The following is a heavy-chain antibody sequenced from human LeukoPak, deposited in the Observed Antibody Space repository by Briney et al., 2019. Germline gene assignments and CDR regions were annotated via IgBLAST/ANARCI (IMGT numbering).Heavy chain of an antibody. Sequence: ASVKVSCKASGYTFTSYYMHWVRQAPGQGLEWMGRINPNSGGTNYAQKFQGRVTMTRDTSISTAYMELSRLRSDDTAVYYCARGDTAMAKIIDYWGQGTLVTVSS. CDR1: GYTFTSYY. V-gene: IGHV1-2*06. CDR2: INPNSGGT. CDR3: ARGDTAMAKIIDY. D-gene: IGHD5-18*01. J-gene: IGHJ4*02.